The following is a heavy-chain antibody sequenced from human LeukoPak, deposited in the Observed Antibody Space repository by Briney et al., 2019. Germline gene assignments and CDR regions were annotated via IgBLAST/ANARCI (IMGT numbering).Heavy chain of an antibody. V-gene: IGHV1-69*05. CDR2: IIPIFGTA. Sequence: ASVKVSCKASGGTFSSYAISWVRQAPGQGLAWMGRIIPIFGTANYAQKFQGRVTITTDESTSTAYLELSSLRSEDTAVYYCARDQDDYYDSSGYYWYFDYWGQGTLVTVSS. D-gene: IGHD3-22*01. CDR3: ARDQDDYYDSSGYYWYFDY. J-gene: IGHJ4*02. CDR1: GGTFSSYA.